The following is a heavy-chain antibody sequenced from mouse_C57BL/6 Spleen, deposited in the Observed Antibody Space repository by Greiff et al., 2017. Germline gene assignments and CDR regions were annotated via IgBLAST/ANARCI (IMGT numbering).Heavy chain of an antibody. CDR3: ARYGIYFDY. Sequence: EVQLVESGGGLVQPGGSLSLSCAASGFTFTDYYMSWVRQPPGKALEWLGFIRNKANGYTTEYSASVKGRFTISTDNSQSILYLQMNALIAEYSATYYCARYGIYFDYWGQGTTLTVSS. J-gene: IGHJ2*01. CDR1: GFTFTDYY. V-gene: IGHV7-3*01. CDR2: IRNKANGYTT.